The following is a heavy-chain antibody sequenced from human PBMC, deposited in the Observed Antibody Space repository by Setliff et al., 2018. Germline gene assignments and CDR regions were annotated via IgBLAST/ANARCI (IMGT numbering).Heavy chain of an antibody. CDR3: ARDVRVASSSWFKSAFDI. D-gene: IGHD6-13*01. J-gene: IGHJ3*02. V-gene: IGHV4-39*07. CDR1: GGSISSSSYY. Sequence: SETLSLTCTVSGGSISSSSYYRGWIRQPPGKGLEWIGRIYYSGSTYYNPSLKSRVTISVDTSKNRFSLKLSSVTAADTAVYYCARDVRVASSSWFKSAFDIWGQGTMVTVSS. CDR2: IYYSGST.